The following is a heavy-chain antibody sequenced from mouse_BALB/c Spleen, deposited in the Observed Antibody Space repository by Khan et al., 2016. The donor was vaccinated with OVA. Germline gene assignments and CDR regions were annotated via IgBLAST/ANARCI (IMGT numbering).Heavy chain of an antibody. CDR3: VRDGVYHRNDGWFAY. Sequence: QVQLQQSGAELARPGASVKMSCKASGYTFTSYTIHWIKLRPGQGLEWIGYINPSNAYTNYNQRFKDKATLTADKSSTTAYIQLSSLTSDDSAVYYCVRDGVYHRNDGWFAYWGLGTLVTVSA. CDR1: GYTFTSYT. V-gene: IGHV1-4*01. CDR2: INPSNAYT. J-gene: IGHJ3*01. D-gene: IGHD2-14*01.